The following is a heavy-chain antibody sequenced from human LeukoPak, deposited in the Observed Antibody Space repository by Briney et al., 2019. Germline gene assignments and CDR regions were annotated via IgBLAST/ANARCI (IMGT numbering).Heavy chain of an antibody. V-gene: IGHV4-59*01. CDR2: IYYSGST. CDR1: GGSISSYY. CDR3: ARDLGYSSAFDP. Sequence: SETLSLTCTVSGGSISSYYWSWIRQPPGKGLEWIGYIYYSGSTNYNPSLKSRVTISVDTSKNQSSLKLSSVTAADTAVYYCARDLGYSSAFDPWGQGTLVTVSS. J-gene: IGHJ5*02. D-gene: IGHD6-25*01.